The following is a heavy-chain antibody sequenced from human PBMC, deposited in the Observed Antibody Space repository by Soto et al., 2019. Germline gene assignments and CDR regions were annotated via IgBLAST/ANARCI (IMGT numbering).Heavy chain of an antibody. J-gene: IGHJ4*02. V-gene: IGHV3-64D*08. CDR3: VKDLFGVATIDY. D-gene: IGHD5-12*01. CDR2: ISSNGGST. CDR1: GFTFSSYA. Sequence: GGSLRLSCAASGFTFSSYAMSWVRQAPGKGLEYVSAISSNGGSTYYADSVKGRFTISRDNSKDTLYLQMSSLRAEDTAVYYCVKDLFGVATIDYWGQGTLVTVSS.